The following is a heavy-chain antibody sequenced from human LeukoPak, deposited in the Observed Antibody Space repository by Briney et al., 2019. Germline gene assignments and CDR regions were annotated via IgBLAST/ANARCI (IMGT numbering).Heavy chain of an antibody. CDR1: GFTFSSYW. CDR2: IKQDGSEK. J-gene: IGHJ4*02. Sequence: PGGSLKLSCAASGFTFSSYWMSWVRQAPGKGLEWVANIKQDGSEKYYVDSVKGRFTISRDNSKNTLYLQMNSLRAEDTAVYYCARGRYYFDYWGQGTLVTVSS. CDR3: ARGRYYFDY. V-gene: IGHV3-7*03.